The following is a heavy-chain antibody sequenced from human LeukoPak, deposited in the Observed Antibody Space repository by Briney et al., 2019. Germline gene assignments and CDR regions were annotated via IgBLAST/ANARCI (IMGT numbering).Heavy chain of an antibody. CDR3: ARGPMDDNYYYYYGMDV. CDR1: GFTVSSNY. V-gene: IGHV3-53*01. J-gene: IGHJ6*04. Sequence: TGGSLRLSCTASGFTVSSNYMSWVRQAPGKGLEWVSVIYSGGSTYYADSVKGRFTISRDNSKNTLYLQTNSLRAEDTAVYYCARGPMDDNYYYYYGMDVWGKGTTVTVSS. CDR2: IYSGGST. D-gene: IGHD1-1*01.